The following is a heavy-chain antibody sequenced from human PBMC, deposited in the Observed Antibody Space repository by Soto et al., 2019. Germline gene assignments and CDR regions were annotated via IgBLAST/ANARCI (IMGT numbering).Heavy chain of an antibody. V-gene: IGHV2-5*01. D-gene: IGHD6-19*01. CDR1: GFSLRTSGLG. J-gene: IGHJ4*02. CDR2: IYWNDDK. Sequence: QITLKESGPTLVRPTQTLALTCTFSGFSLRTSGLGVGWIRQPPGKALEWLALIYWNDDKRYSPSLKARLTITKDTYRTQVVLTMTNMDPVDTATYYSAHRPSGWYLFDYWGQGTLVTVSS. CDR3: AHRPSGWYLFDY.